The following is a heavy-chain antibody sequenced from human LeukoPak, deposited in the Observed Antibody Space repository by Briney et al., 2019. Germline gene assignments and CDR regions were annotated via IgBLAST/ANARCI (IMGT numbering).Heavy chain of an antibody. Sequence: RGSLRLSCAASGFTVSSNYMSWVRQAPGKGLEWVSVICTNGNTYYADSVKGRFTVSRDSSKNTLYLQMNSLRADDTAVYYCAKGDYYDLDYWGQGTLVTVSS. CDR2: ICTNGNT. V-gene: IGHV3-53*01. J-gene: IGHJ4*02. CDR3: AKGDYYDLDY. D-gene: IGHD3-22*01. CDR1: GFTVSSNY.